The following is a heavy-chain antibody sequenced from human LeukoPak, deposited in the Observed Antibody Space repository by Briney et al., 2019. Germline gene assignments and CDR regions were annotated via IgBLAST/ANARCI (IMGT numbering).Heavy chain of an antibody. CDR2: INYSGTT. Sequence: SETLSLTCSVSGGSISSSSYYWGWIRQPPGKGLEWIATINYSGTTHYNPSLKSRVTISADTSNNQFSLKLNSVTAADTAVYYCARGRWISGSYYNFDYWGQGTLVTVSS. CDR1: GGSISSSSYY. D-gene: IGHD1-26*01. V-gene: IGHV4-39*07. J-gene: IGHJ4*02. CDR3: ARGRWISGSYYNFDY.